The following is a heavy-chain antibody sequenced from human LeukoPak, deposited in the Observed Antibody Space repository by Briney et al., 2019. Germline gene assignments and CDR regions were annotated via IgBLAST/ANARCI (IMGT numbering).Heavy chain of an antibody. J-gene: IGHJ6*02. D-gene: IGHD6-13*01. CDR2: IYPGDSDT. V-gene: IGHV5-51*01. Sequence: GESLKISCKGSGYSFTSYWIGWVRQMPGKGLEWMGIIYPGDSDTRYSPSFQGQVTISADKSISTAYLQWSSLKASDTAMYYCARRAAVADHYDYGMDVWGQGTTVIVSS. CDR1: GYSFTSYW. CDR3: ARRAAVADHYDYGMDV.